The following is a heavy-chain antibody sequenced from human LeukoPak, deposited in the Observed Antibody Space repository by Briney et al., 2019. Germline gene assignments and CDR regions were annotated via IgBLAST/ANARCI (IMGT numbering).Heavy chain of an antibody. J-gene: IGHJ4*02. CDR1: GSTFTNYG. CDR2: IWYDGYNR. Sequence: GGSLRLSCAASGSTFTNYGIHWVRQAPGKGLEWVTFIWYDGYNRNYADSVRGRFTISRDNSKNTVFLQMNSLRVEDTAVYYCAKDRYSSGWYGSIDYWGQGTLVTVSS. CDR3: AKDRYSSGWYGSIDY. D-gene: IGHD6-19*01. V-gene: IGHV3-30*02.